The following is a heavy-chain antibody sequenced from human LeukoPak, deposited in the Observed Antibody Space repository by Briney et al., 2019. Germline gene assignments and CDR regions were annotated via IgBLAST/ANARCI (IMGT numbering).Heavy chain of an antibody. Sequence: SETLSLTCAVYGGSFSGYYWSWIRQPLGKGLEWIGYIYYSGSTNYNPSLKSRVTISVDTSKNQFSLKLSSVTAADTAVYYCARVDSSNWYEYRGYFDYWGQGTLVTVSS. CDR2: IYYSGST. D-gene: IGHD6-13*01. CDR1: GGSFSGYY. V-gene: IGHV4-59*01. J-gene: IGHJ4*02. CDR3: ARVDSSNWYEYRGYFDY.